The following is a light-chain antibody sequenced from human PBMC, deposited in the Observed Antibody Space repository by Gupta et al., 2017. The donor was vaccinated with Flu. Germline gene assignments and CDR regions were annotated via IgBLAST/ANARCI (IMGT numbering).Light chain of an antibody. J-gene: IGLJ3*02. V-gene: IGLV2-8*01. CDR3: RSDAGNNYWV. Sequence: SVTISCTGTSGDVGDTKYVSWHQQSGGEVHRVIIYDVGRRPWGVPGRFSDSKCSNTAPMTVVGLEEEDEDDYYCRSDAGNNYWVFGGGTKVTVL. CDR2: DVG. CDR1: SGDVGDTKY.